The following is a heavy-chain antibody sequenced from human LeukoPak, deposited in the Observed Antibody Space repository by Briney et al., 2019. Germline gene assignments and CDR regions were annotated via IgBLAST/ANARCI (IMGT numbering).Heavy chain of an antibody. V-gene: IGHV3-7*01. D-gene: IGHD2-15*01. CDR1: GFTFSSYW. J-gene: IGHJ6*02. CDR3: ARDMVVVAAVLSDYYYAMDV. CDR2: IKQDGSAK. Sequence: GGSLRLSCAASGFTFSSYWMSWVRLAPGKGLEWVANIKQDGSAKFYVESVKGRFTISRDNAKKSLYLQMNSLRAEDTAVYYCARDMVVVAAVLSDYYYAMDVWGQGTTVTVSS.